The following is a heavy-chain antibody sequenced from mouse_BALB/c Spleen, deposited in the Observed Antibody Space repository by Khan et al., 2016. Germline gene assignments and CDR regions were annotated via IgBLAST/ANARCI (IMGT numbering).Heavy chain of an antibody. V-gene: IGHV2-9*02. Sequence: QVQLKESGPGLVAPSQSLSITCTVSGFSLTNSGVHWVRQPPRKGLDWLGVIWAGGSTDYNSALMSRLSITRDTTQNQVFLKMNSLQTDDTAMYYCARDYQDFDAWFASSGQVTLVTVSA. CDR3: ARDYQDFDAWFAS. CDR1: GFSLTNSG. J-gene: IGHJ3*01. CDR2: IWAGGST.